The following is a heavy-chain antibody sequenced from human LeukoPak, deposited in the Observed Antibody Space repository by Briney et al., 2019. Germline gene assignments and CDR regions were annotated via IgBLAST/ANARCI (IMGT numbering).Heavy chain of an antibody. CDR1: GGSLSSYY. CDR2: IYYSGST. D-gene: IGHD3-10*01. Sequence: PSETLSLTCTVSGGSLSSYYWSWIRQPPGKGLEWIGYIYYSGSTNYNPSLTSRVTISVDTSKNQFPLKLSSVTAADTAVYYCARLWFGELSYFDYWGQGTLVTVSS. J-gene: IGHJ4*02. V-gene: IGHV4-59*08. CDR3: ARLWFGELSYFDY.